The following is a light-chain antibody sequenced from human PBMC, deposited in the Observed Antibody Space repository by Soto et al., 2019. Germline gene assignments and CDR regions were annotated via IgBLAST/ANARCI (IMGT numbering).Light chain of an antibody. J-gene: IGKJ4*01. CDR1: QSVSSN. V-gene: IGKV3-15*01. CDR2: GAS. CDR3: HQYNNWPPLT. Sequence: EIVMTQSPSTLSVSPGERATLSCRASQSVSSNLACYQQKPGQAPRLLIYGASTRDTGIPARFSGSGSGTEFTLTISSLQSEDFAVYYCHQYNNWPPLTFGGGTKVEIK.